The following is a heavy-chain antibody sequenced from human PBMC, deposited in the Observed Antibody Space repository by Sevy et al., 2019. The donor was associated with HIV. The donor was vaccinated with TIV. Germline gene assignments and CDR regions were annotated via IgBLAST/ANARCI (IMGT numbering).Heavy chain of an antibody. Sequence: SETLSLTCTVSGDSISSSNYYGGWIRQPPGKGLEWIGSIYYSGSTYYNPSLQSQVTISVDTSKNQFSLRLGSVTAADTAVYYCARHGGRIKQWYFHYWGQGTLVTVSS. J-gene: IGHJ4*02. CDR2: IYYSGST. CDR1: GDSISSSNYY. V-gene: IGHV4-39*01. D-gene: IGHD5-18*01. CDR3: ARHGGRIKQWYFHY.